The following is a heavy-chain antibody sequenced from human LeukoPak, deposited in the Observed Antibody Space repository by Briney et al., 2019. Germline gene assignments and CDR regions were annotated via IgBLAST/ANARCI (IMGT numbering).Heavy chain of an antibody. D-gene: IGHD5-18*01. CDR3: ARETRQLWLSIAFDI. CDR2: ISYDGSNK. Sequence: GGSLRLSCAASGFTFSSYAMHWVRQAPGKGLEWVAAISYDGSNKYYADSVKGRFTISRDNSKNTLYLQMNSLRAEDTAVYYCARETRQLWLSIAFDIWGQGTMVTVSS. V-gene: IGHV3-30-3*01. CDR1: GFTFSSYA. J-gene: IGHJ3*02.